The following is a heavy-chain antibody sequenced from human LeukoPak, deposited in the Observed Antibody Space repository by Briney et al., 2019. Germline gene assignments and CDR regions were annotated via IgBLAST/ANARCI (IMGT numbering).Heavy chain of an antibody. CDR3: AKNSGAAAWVDY. CDR1: GFTFSSYG. Sequence: PGRSLRLSCAASGFTFSSYGMHWVRQAPGKGLEWVAVISYDGSNKYYADSVKGRFTISRDNSENTLYLQMNSLRAEDTAVYYCAKNSGAAAWVDYWGQGTLVTVSS. V-gene: IGHV3-30*18. D-gene: IGHD6-13*01. CDR2: ISYDGSNK. J-gene: IGHJ4*02.